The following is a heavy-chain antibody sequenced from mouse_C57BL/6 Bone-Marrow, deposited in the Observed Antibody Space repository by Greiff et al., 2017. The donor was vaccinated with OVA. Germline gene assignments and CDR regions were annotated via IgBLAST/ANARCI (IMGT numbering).Heavy chain of an antibody. CDR1: GYTFTSYW. J-gene: IGHJ1*03. CDR3: ARGIYPGYFDV. V-gene: IGHV1-59*01. Sequence: QVQLKQPGAELVRPGTSVKLSCKASGYTFTSYWMHWVKQRPGQGLEWIGVIDPSDSYTNYNQKFKGKATLTVDTSSSKAYMQLSSLTSEDSAVYYCARGIYPGYFDVWGTGTTVTVSS. CDR2: IDPSDSYT.